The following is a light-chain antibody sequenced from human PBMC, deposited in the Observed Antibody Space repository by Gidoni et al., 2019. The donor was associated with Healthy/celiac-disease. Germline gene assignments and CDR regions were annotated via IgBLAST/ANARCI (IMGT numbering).Light chain of an antibody. J-gene: IGKJ3*01. Sequence: EIVLTQSPATLSLSPWERATLSCRASQSVSSYLAWYQQKPGQAPRLLIYDASNRATGIPDRFSGSGSGTDFTITISSLEPEDFAVYYCQQRSNWPPGFTFGPGTKVDIK. CDR1: QSVSSY. V-gene: IGKV3-11*01. CDR2: DAS. CDR3: QQRSNWPPGFT.